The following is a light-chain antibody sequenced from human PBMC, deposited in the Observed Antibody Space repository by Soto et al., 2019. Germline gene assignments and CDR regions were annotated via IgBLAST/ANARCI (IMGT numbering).Light chain of an antibody. V-gene: IGKV3-11*01. J-gene: IGKJ5*01. Sequence: VVLTQSPATLSLSPGERATLSCRASQSVSRYLAWYQQKPGQAPRLLIYDASNRATGIPARFSGSGSGTDFTLTISSLEPEDFAVYLCQQHSNLITFGQGTRLEIK. CDR2: DAS. CDR3: QQHSNLIT. CDR1: QSVSRY.